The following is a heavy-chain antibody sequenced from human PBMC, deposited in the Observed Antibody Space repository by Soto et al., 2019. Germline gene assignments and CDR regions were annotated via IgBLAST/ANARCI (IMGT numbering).Heavy chain of an antibody. V-gene: IGHV3-66*01. D-gene: IGHD6-13*01. CDR2: IYGAAST. Sequence: EVQLVESGGGLVQPGGSLRLSCAASGFTVSSNYMNWVRQAPEKGLEWVSIIYGAASTYYADSVKGRFTISRDNSKNTLYLQMNSLRAEDTAVYYCARDGPSRSRYYFDYWGQGTLVTVSS. J-gene: IGHJ4*02. CDR3: ARDGPSRSRYYFDY. CDR1: GFTVSSNY.